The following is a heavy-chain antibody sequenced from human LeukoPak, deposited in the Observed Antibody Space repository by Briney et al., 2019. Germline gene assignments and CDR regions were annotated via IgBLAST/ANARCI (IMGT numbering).Heavy chain of an antibody. J-gene: IGHJ5*02. D-gene: IGHD3-22*01. Sequence: GGSLRLSCAASGFTFSDYWMSWVRQAPGKGLEWVANIKQDGSGKYYVDSVKGRFTISRDNAKNSLYLQMNSLRAEDTAVYYCARDYAHYYDSSGEGWFDPWGQGTLVTVSS. CDR3: ARDYAHYYDSSGEGWFDP. V-gene: IGHV3-7*01. CDR1: GFTFSDYW. CDR2: IKQDGSGK.